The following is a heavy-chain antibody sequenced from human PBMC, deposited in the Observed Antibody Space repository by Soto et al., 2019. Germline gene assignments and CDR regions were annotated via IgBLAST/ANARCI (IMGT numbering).Heavy chain of an antibody. D-gene: IGHD3-16*01. CDR3: ARAYEGDYFDY. Sequence: GGSLRLSCAASGFTFSSYAMHWVRQAPGKGLEWVAVISYDGSNKYHADSVKGRFTISRDNSKNTLYLQMNSLRAVDTAVYYCARAYEGDYFDYWGQGTLVTVSS. CDR1: GFTFSSYA. V-gene: IGHV3-30-3*01. CDR2: ISYDGSNK. J-gene: IGHJ4*02.